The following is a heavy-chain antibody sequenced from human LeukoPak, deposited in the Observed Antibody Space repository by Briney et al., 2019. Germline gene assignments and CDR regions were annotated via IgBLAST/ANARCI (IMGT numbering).Heavy chain of an antibody. V-gene: IGHV3-23*01. D-gene: IGHD3-22*01. CDR1: GFTFSSYW. CDR2: ISGSGGST. Sequence: GGSLRLSCAASGFTFSSYWMSWVRQAPGRGLEWVSAISGSGGSTYYADSVKGRFTISRDNSKNTLYLQMNSLRAEDTAVYYCAKVSVDYYDSSGYPIYHFDYWGQGTLVTVSS. J-gene: IGHJ4*02. CDR3: AKVSVDYYDSSGYPIYHFDY.